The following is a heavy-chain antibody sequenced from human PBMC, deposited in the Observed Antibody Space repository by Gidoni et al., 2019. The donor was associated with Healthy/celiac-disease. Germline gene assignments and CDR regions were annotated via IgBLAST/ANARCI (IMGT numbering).Heavy chain of an antibody. J-gene: IGHJ4*02. CDR2: ISYDGSNK. D-gene: IGHD2-15*01. CDR1: GFTFSSYA. Sequence: QVQLVESGGGVVQPGRSLRLSCAASGFTFSSYAMHWVRQAPGKGLEWVAVISYDGSNKYYADSVKGRFTISRDNSKNTLYLQMNSLRAEDTAVYYCAREGSEDYYFDYWGQGTLVTVSS. V-gene: IGHV3-30-3*01. CDR3: AREGSEDYYFDY.